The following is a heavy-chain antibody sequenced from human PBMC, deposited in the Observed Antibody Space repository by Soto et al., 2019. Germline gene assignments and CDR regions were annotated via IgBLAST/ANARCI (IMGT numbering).Heavy chain of an antibody. V-gene: IGHV1-69*13. J-gene: IGHJ6*02. D-gene: IGHD3-3*01. CDR1: GGTFSSYA. CDR2: IIPIFGTA. Sequence: SVKVSCKDSGGTFSSYAISWLRQAHGQGLEWMGGIIPIFGTAKYAHKFQGRVTITPHQSTSTAYMELSSLRAEATAVYYCARARLNYYFCSGYSPSGRGIDVWGQ. CDR3: ARARLNYYFCSGYSPSGRGIDV.